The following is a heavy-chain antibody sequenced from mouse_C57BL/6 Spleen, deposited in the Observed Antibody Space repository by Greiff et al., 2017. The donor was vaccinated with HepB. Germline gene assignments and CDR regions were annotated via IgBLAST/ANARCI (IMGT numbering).Heavy chain of an antibody. Sequence: EVQLVESGGGLVKPGGSLKLSCAASGFTFSDYGMHWVRQAPEKGLEWVAYISSGSSTIYYAATVKGRFTISRDNAKNTLFLQMTSLRSEDTGMYYCASGNYYGSGRGYWYFDVWGTGTTVTVSS. V-gene: IGHV5-17*01. CDR3: ASGNYYGSGRGYWYFDV. CDR2: ISSGSSTI. D-gene: IGHD1-1*01. CDR1: GFTFSDYG. J-gene: IGHJ1*03.